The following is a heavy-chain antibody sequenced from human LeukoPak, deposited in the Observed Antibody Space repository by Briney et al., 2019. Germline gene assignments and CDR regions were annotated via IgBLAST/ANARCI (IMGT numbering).Heavy chain of an antibody. Sequence: ASETLSLTCAAYGGSFSGYYWSWIRQPPGKGLEWIGEINHSGSTYYNPSLKSRVTISVDSSKNQFSLKLTSVTAADTAVYYCARQSQYSSGSEYFQHWGQGTLVTVSS. D-gene: IGHD6-19*01. CDR3: ARQSQYSSGSEYFQH. J-gene: IGHJ1*01. V-gene: IGHV4-34*01. CDR2: INHSGST. CDR1: GGSFSGYY.